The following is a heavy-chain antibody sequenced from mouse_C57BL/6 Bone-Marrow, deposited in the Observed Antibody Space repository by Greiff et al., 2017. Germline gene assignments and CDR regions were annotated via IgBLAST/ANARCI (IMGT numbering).Heavy chain of an antibody. V-gene: IGHV1-64*01. CDR2: IHPNSGST. Sequence: QVQLQQPGAELVKPGASVKLSCKASGYTFTSYCMHWVKQRPGQGLEWIGMIHPNSGSTNYNEKFKSKATLTVDKSSSTAYMQLSSLTSEDSAVYYCARGDYYYGSSWYFDVWGTGTTVTVSS. CDR1: GYTFTSYC. J-gene: IGHJ1*03. CDR3: ARGDYYYGSSWYFDV. D-gene: IGHD1-1*01.